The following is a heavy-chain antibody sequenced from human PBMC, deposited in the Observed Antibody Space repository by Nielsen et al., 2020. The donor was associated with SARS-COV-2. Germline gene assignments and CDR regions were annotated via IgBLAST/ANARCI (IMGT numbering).Heavy chain of an antibody. D-gene: IGHD1-26*01. Sequence: GESLKISCVASGFTFSSYNMNWVRQAPGKGLEWVSAISGSGGSTYYADSVKGRFTISRDNSKNTLYLQMNSLRAEDTAVYYCARAQVGATFYGGIDYWGQGTLVTVSS. CDR2: ISGSGGST. J-gene: IGHJ4*02. CDR3: ARAQVGATFYGGIDY. CDR1: GFTFSSYN. V-gene: IGHV3-23*01.